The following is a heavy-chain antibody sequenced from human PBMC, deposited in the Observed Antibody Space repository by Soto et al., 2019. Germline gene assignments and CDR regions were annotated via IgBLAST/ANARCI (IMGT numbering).Heavy chain of an antibody. D-gene: IGHD3-22*01. V-gene: IGHV4-39*01. CDR3: ARHTSYYDSSGYPSS. J-gene: IGHJ1*01. CDR2: VYYSGST. Sequence: SETLSLTCTVSGGSISSSNYYWGWIRQPPGKGLEWIGTVYYSGSTHSNPSLRSRVTISVDTSKSQFSLKLSSVAAADTAVYYCARHTSYYDSSGYPSSWGQGTLITVS. CDR1: GGSISSSNYY.